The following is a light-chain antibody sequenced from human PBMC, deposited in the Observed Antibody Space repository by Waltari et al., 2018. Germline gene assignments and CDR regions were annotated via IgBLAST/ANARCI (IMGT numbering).Light chain of an antibody. Sequence: EIVLTQSPGTLSLSPGERATLSCRATQSVSSSHLAWYQQKPGQAPRLLISGASSRATGLPDRFSASGSGTDFTLTISRLEPEDFAVYYCQQYGSSPLTFGGGTKVEIK. CDR1: QSVSSSH. CDR3: QQYGSSPLT. V-gene: IGKV3-20*01. J-gene: IGKJ4*01. CDR2: GAS.